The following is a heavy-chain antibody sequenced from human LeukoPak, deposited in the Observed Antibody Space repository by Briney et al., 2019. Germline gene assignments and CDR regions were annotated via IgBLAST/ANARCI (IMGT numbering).Heavy chain of an antibody. D-gene: IGHD6-13*01. Sequence: WETLSLTCTVSGGSISRSSYYWGWIRQPPGKGLEWLGSIYYSGSTYYNPSLKSRVTISVDTSKNQFSLKLSSVTAADTAVYYCARQGAAAGQYYFDYRGQGTLVTVSS. CDR1: GGSISRSSYY. CDR2: IYYSGST. CDR3: ARQGAAAGQYYFDY. V-gene: IGHV4-39*01. J-gene: IGHJ4*02.